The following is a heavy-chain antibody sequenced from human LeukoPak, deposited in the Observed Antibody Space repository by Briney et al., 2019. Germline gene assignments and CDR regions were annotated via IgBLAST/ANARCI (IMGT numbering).Heavy chain of an antibody. CDR2: VSYDGSNK. CDR1: GFTFTSHG. V-gene: IGHV3-30*18. J-gene: IGHJ4*02. CDR3: AKESYYDSSGYSLFDY. Sequence: GGSLRLSCAASGFTFTSHGTHWVRQAPGKGLEWVAVVSYDGSNKNYADSVKGRFTISRDDSKNTLYLQMNSLRAEDTAVYYCAKESYYDSSGYSLFDYWGQGTLVTVSS. D-gene: IGHD3-22*01.